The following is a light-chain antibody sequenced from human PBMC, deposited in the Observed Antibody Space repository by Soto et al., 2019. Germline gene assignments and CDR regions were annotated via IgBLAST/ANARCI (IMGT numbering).Light chain of an antibody. V-gene: IGKV1-39*01. CDR1: QTISTY. J-gene: IGKJ2*01. CDR2: AAS. Sequence: DIQMTQSPSALSASVGDRVTITCRASQTISTYLNWYQQKPGKAPKLLSYAASTLQSGVPSRFSGSGSGTEFTLTISSLQPEDFATYYCQQSRGNPYTFGQGTRLEIK. CDR3: QQSRGNPYT.